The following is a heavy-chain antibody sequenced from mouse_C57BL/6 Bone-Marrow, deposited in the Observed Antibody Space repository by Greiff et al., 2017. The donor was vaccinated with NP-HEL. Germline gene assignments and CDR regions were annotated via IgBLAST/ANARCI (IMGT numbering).Heavy chain of an antibody. Sequence: QVQLQQPGAELVRPGSSVKLSCKASGYTFTSYWMDWVKQRPGQGLEWIGNIYPSDSETHYNQKFKDKATLTVDKSSSTAYMQLSSLTSEDSAVYYCARWGDGYYNLDYWGQGTTLTVSS. J-gene: IGHJ2*01. CDR1: GYTFTSYW. D-gene: IGHD2-3*01. CDR2: IYPSDSET. V-gene: IGHV1-61*01. CDR3: ARWGDGYYNLDY.